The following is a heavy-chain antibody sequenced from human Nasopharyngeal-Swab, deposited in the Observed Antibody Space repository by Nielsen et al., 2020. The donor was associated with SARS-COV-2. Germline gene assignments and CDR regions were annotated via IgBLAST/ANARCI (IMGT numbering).Heavy chain of an antibody. J-gene: IGHJ3*02. CDR2: IKQDGSEK. Sequence: GESLKISCAASGFTFSSYWMSCVRQAPGKGLEWVANIKQDGSEKYYVDSVKGRFTISRDNAKNSLYLQMNSLRAEDTAVYYCARDSDRSKDAFDIWGQGTMVTASS. CDR1: GFTFSSYW. D-gene: IGHD3-10*01. V-gene: IGHV3-7*04. CDR3: ARDSDRSKDAFDI.